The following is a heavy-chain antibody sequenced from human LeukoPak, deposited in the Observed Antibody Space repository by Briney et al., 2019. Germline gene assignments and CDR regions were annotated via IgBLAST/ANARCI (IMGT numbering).Heavy chain of an antibody. CDR1: GFTFGDYA. J-gene: IGHJ4*02. V-gene: IGHV3-49*03. Sequence: GRSLRLSCTASGFTFGDYAINCFRQAPGKGLEWVGFIRSKAYGGTTEYAASVKGRFTISRDDSKSIAYQQMDIINTEDAAVYYCTRYDYGDYGGDYWGQGTLVTVSS. D-gene: IGHD4-17*01. CDR2: IRSKAYGGTT. CDR3: TRYDYGDYGGDY.